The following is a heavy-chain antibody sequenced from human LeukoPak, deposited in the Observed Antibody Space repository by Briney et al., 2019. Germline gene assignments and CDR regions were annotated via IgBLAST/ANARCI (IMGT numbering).Heavy chain of an antibody. CDR1: GDSISRSTYY. D-gene: IGHD6-25*01. Sequence: MASETLSLTCTVSGDSISRSTYYWAWIRQPPGKGLEWIGSVYYGRSPYFNPSLESRATISADTSKNHFSLKMSSVTAADTAVYYCARSSGTGTFSYWGQGTLVTVSS. CDR3: ARSSGTGTFSY. J-gene: IGHJ4*02. CDR2: VYYGRSP. V-gene: IGHV4-39*02.